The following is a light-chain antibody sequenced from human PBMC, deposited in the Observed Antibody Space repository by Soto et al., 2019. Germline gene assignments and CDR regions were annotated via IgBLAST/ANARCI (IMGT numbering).Light chain of an antibody. V-gene: IGKV1-6*01. CDR2: AAS. J-gene: IGKJ1*01. CDR1: QSISSY. CDR3: LQDINYPWT. Sequence: IQMTQSPSSLSASLVYRFTITCLASQSISSYLNWYQQKPGKAPKLLIYAASSLQSGVPPRFSGSGSGTDFTLAISSLQPEDSATYYCLQDINYPWTFGQGTKVDIK.